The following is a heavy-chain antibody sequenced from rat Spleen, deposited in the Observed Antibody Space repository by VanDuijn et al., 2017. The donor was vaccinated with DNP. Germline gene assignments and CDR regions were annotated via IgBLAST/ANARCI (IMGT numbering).Heavy chain of an antibody. Sequence: EVQLVETGGGLVQPGRSLKLSCVASGFTFSSYWMYWIRQAPGKGLEWVASITGGSGITSYPDSVKGRFTISRDDAKSTLYLQMDSLRSEDTATYYCATEVYYGLYSYGLNWFAYWGQGTLVTVSS. CDR1: GFTFSSYW. CDR3: ATEVYYGLYSYGLNWFAY. J-gene: IGHJ3*01. CDR2: ITGGSGIT. D-gene: IGHD1-6*01. V-gene: IGHV5-58*01.